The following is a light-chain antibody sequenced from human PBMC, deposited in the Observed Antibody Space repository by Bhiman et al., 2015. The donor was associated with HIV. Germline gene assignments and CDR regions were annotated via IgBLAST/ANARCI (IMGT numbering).Light chain of an antibody. CDR3: CSYTSSSTYV. J-gene: IGLJ1*01. Sequence: QSVLTQPPSVSGAPGQRVTISCTGSSSNIGAGYDVHWYQQLPGTAPKLLIYGNSNRPSGVPDRFSGSTSGNTASLTISGLQAEDEGDYYCCSYTSSSTYVFGTGTKVTVL. CDR1: SSNIGAGYD. CDR2: GNS. V-gene: IGLV1-40*01.